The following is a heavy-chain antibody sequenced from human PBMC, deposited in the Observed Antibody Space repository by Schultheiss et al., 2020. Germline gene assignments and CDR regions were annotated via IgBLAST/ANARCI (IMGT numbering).Heavy chain of an antibody. CDR2: IRWNSVII. J-gene: IGHJ3*02. V-gene: IGHV3-9*01. CDR1: GFTFSSYW. Sequence: GGSLRLSCAASGFTFSSYWMHWVRQAPGKGLEWVSGIRWNSVIIGYADSVKGRFTISRDNAKNSLYLQMNSLRAEDTALYYCAKDMLVVITGGAFDIWGQGTMVTVSS. D-gene: IGHD3-22*01. CDR3: AKDMLVVITGGAFDI.